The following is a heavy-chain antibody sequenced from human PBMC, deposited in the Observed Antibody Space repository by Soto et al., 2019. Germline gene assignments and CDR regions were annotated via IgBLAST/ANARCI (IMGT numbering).Heavy chain of an antibody. CDR3: ASVKSYYYGSGRGHGFDP. J-gene: IGHJ5*02. Sequence: SETLSLTCTVSGGSISSSSYYWGWIRQPPGKGLEWIGSIYYSGSTYYNPSLKSRVTISEDTSKKQFSLKLSSVTAADTAVYYCASVKSYYYGSGRGHGFDPWGQGTLVTVSS. CDR1: GGSISSSSYY. CDR2: IYYSGST. V-gene: IGHV4-39*01. D-gene: IGHD3-10*01.